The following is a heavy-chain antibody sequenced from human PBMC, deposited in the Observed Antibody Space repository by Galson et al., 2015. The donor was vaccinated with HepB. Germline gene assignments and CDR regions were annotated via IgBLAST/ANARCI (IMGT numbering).Heavy chain of an antibody. D-gene: IGHD5-18*01. CDR2: INPSGGYT. V-gene: IGHV1-46*01. CDR1: GYIFTSYY. Sequence: SVKVSCKASGYIFTSYYIHWVRQAPAQGLQWMGIINPSGGYTNYAQNFQGRVTMTRDASTSTVYLELSSLRSEDTAVYYCARDRGYSYGYFDYWGQGTLVTVSS. J-gene: IGHJ4*02. CDR3: ARDRGYSYGYFDY.